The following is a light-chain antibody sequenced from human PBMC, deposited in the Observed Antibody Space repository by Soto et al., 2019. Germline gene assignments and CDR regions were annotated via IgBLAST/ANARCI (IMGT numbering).Light chain of an antibody. CDR2: DAS. J-gene: IGKJ5*01. CDR3: QQRSNWPPIT. CDR1: QSVSSY. V-gene: IGKV3-11*01. Sequence: LSPGEKATLSCRASQSVSSYLAWYQQKPGQAPRLLIYDASNRATGIPARFSGSGSGTDFTLTISSLEPEDFAVYYCQQRSNWPPITFGQGTRLRL.